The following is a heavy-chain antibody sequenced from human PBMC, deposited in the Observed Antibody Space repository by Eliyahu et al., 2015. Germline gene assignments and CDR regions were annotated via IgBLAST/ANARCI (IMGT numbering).Heavy chain of an antibody. D-gene: IGHD3-10*01. CDR1: GFSLSTSGVG. Sequence: QITLKESGPTLVKPTQTLTLTCTFSGFSLSTSGVGVGWIRQPPGKALEWLALIYWDDDKRYSPSLKSRLTITKDTSKNQVVLTMTNMDPVDTATYYCAHNRDQGVIRGTFDYWGQGTLVTVSS. CDR2: IYWDDDK. CDR3: AHNRDQGVIRGTFDY. V-gene: IGHV2-5*02. J-gene: IGHJ4*02.